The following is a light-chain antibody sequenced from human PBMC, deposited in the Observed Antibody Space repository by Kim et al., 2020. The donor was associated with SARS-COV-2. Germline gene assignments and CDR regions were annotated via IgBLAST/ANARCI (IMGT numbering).Light chain of an antibody. Sequence: APGMTARIACGGDEIGSKSVHWYQQRPGQAPVLVIYLENDRPSGIPERFSGSASGNTATLTVSRVEAGDEADYFCQVWDSATDHVVFGGGTQLTVL. CDR1: EIGSKS. CDR3: QVWDSATDHVV. V-gene: IGLV3-21*04. J-gene: IGLJ2*01. CDR2: LEN.